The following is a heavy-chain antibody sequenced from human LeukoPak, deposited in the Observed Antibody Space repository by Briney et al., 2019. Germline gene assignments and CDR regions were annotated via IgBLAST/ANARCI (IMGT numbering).Heavy chain of an antibody. CDR1: GYSFTSYW. D-gene: IGHD3-22*01. Sequence: PGESLQISCKGSGYSFTSYWIGWVRQLPGKGLEWMGITYPGDSDTRYSPSFQGQVTISADKSISTAYLQWSSLKASDTAMYYCAREHYYDSSGYYYWGQGTLVTVSS. CDR3: AREHYYDSSGYYY. J-gene: IGHJ4*02. V-gene: IGHV5-51*01. CDR2: TYPGDSDT.